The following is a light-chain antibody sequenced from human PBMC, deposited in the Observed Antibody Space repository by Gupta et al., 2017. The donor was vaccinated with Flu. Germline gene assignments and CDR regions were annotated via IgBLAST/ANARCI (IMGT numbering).Light chain of an antibody. V-gene: IGKV2-30*02. J-gene: IGKJ2*03. Sequence: VTLGQPASISCRSSQSLVHRNGNTYLHWFQQRPGQSPRRLIYKGSNRDSGVPDRFSGSGSGTDFTLKISMVDADDVGLYYSREGKGWPYGFGQGTKLEI. CDR3: REGKGWPYG. CDR2: KGS. CDR1: QSLVHRNGNTY.